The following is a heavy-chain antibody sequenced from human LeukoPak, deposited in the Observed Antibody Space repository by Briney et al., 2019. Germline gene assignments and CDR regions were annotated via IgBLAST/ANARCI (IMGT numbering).Heavy chain of an antibody. CDR2: VSHSGSP. D-gene: IGHD6-19*01. CDR3: ARSHSSGWQFYFDY. J-gene: IGHJ4*02. V-gene: IGHV4-39*01. Sequence: SETLSLTCTVSGGSISSGSYYWGWIRQPAGKRLEWIGSVSHSGSPYYNPSLKSRVSISVNTSKNQFSLKLISMTAADTAVYYCARSHSSGWQFYFDYWGQGTLLTVSS. CDR1: GGSISSGSYY.